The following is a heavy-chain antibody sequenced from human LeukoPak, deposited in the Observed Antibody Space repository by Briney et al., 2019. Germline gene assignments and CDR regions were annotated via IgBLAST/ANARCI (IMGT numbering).Heavy chain of an antibody. J-gene: IGHJ6*02. CDR2: IYYSGST. V-gene: IGHV4-39*01. Sequence: SETLSLTCTVSGGSISSSSYYWGWHRQPPGKGLEWTGSIYYSGSTYYNPSLKSRVTISVDKSKNQFSLKLSSVTAADTAVYYCARADYSNDYGMDVWGQGTTVTISS. D-gene: IGHD4-11*01. CDR1: GGSISSSSYY. CDR3: ARADYSNDYGMDV.